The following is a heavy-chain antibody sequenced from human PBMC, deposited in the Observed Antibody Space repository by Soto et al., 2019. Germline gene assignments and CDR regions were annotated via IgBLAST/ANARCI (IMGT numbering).Heavy chain of an antibody. CDR1: GFTFSSYW. CDR2: IKQDGSEK. D-gene: IGHD2-2*01. CDR3: ARAGWDIVLVPAAFYYYYGMDV. V-gene: IGHV3-7*01. J-gene: IGHJ6*01. Sequence: GGSLRLSCAASGFTFSSYWMSWVRQAPGKGLEWVANIKQDGSEKYYVDSVKGRVTISRDNAKNSLYLQTNSLRAEDTAVYYCARAGWDIVLVPAAFYYYYGMDVWGQATTVTFSS.